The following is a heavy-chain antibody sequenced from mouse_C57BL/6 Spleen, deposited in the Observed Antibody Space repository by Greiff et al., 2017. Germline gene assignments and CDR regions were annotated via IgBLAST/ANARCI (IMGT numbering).Heavy chain of an antibody. Sequence: QQQSGAELARPGASVKLSCKASGYTFTSYGISWVKQRTGQGLEWIGEIYPRSGNTYYNEKFKGKATLTADKSSSTAYMELRSLTSEDSAVYFCAREVDGYYEAYWGQGTLVTVSA. J-gene: IGHJ3*01. CDR1: GYTFTSYG. V-gene: IGHV1-81*01. D-gene: IGHD2-3*01. CDR2: IYPRSGNT. CDR3: AREVDGYYEAY.